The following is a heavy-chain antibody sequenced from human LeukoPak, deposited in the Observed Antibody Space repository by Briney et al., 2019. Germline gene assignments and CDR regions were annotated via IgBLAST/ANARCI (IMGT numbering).Heavy chain of an antibody. D-gene: IGHD6-19*01. Sequence: GGSLRLSCAASGFSFSVYAMSWVRQAPGKGLEWVSSISGSGGRTYYTNSVKGRFTISADKSISTAYLQWSSLRASDTAIYYCARLSSSSGWYWANYWGQGTLVTVSS. CDR2: ISGSGGRT. CDR1: GFSFSVYA. J-gene: IGHJ4*02. V-gene: IGHV3-23*01. CDR3: ARLSSSSGWYWANY.